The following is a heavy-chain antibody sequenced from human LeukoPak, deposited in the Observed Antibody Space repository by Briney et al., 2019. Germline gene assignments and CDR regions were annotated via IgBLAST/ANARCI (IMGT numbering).Heavy chain of an antibody. CDR2: ISYDGSNK. V-gene: IGHV3-30*18. Sequence: GRSLRLSCAASGFTFSSYGMHWVRQAPGKGLEWVAVISYDGSNKYYADSLKGRFTISRDNSKNTLFLQMNSLRAEDTAVYYCAKDETRDAYNLGATDYWGQGTLVTVSS. J-gene: IGHJ4*02. CDR3: AKDETRDAYNLGATDY. D-gene: IGHD5-24*01. CDR1: GFTFSSYG.